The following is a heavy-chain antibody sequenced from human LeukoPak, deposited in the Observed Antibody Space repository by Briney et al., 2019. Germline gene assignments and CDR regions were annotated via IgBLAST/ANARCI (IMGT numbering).Heavy chain of an antibody. CDR2: ISNDGSNK. D-gene: IGHD5-12*01. J-gene: IGHJ4*02. CDR1: GFTFSDYT. V-gene: IGHV3-30*04. CDR3: ARNPYGGYHFDY. Sequence: PGGSLRLSCAASGFTFSDYTLHWVRQAPGKGGEGVSLISNDGSNKHYADSVQGGFTISRDNSKNTLYLQMNSLRSEDTAVYYCARNPYGGYHFDYWGQGTLVTVSS.